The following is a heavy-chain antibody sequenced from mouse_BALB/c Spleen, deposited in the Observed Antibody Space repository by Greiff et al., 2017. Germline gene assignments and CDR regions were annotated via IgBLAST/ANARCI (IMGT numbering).Heavy chain of an antibody. J-gene: IGHJ3*01. D-gene: IGHD2-4*01. CDR1: GFTFSSYT. CDR3: ARHKEEHDSAWFAY. Sequence: EVKLMESGGGLVQPGGSLKLSCAASGFTFSSYTMSWVRQTPEKRLEWVAYISNGGGSTYYPDTVKGRFTISRDNAKNTLYLQMSSLKTEDTAMYSCARHKEEHDSAWFAYWGQGTLVTVSA. V-gene: IGHV5-12-2*01. CDR2: ISNGGGST.